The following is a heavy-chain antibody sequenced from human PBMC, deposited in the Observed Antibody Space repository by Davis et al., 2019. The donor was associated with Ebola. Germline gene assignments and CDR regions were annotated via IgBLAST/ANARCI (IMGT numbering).Heavy chain of an antibody. CDR1: GFTFSAFG. J-gene: IGHJ4*02. CDR3: ARDGPHYDIDH. CDR2: VRPDGSEK. Sequence: PGGSLRLSCAASGFTFSAFGLHWVRQAPGKGLEWVAFVRPDGSEKYYADSVKGRFTISRDTSENTLYLQMNSLRAEDTAVYHCARDGPHYDIDHWGPGTLVTVSS. D-gene: IGHD3-16*01. V-gene: IGHV3-30*02.